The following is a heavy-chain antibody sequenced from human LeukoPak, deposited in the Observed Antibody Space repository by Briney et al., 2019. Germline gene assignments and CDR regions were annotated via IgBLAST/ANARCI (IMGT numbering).Heavy chain of an antibody. V-gene: IGHV4-31*03. J-gene: IGHJ4*02. CDR2: IYYSGST. D-gene: IGHD7-27*01. CDR3: ARDWGTYFDY. Sequence: SHTLSLTCNVSGGSISSGGSRWSWIRQHPGKGLEWIGYIYYSGSTYYNPSLESRLTMSVDTSKNQFSLHLTSVTAADTAVYYCARDWGTYFDYWGQGTLVTVSS. CDR1: GGSISSGGSR.